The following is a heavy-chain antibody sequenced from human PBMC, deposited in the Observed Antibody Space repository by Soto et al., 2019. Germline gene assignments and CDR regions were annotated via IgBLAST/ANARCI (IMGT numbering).Heavy chain of an antibody. D-gene: IGHD2-15*01. CDR1: GFTFSSYA. J-gene: IGHJ6*02. Sequence: PGGSLRLSCAASGFTFSSYAMSWVRQAPGKGLEWVSAISGSGGSTYYADSVKGRFTISRDNSKNTLYLQMNSLRAEDTAVYYCAKAPRGYCSGGSCPGSWYYYYGMDVWGQGTTVTVS. V-gene: IGHV3-23*01. CDR2: ISGSGGST. CDR3: AKAPRGYCSGGSCPGSWYYYYGMDV.